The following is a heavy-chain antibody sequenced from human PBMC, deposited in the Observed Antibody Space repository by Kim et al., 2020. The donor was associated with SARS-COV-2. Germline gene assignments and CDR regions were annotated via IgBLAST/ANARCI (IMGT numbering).Heavy chain of an antibody. J-gene: IGHJ6*01. CDR3: ARDYSGSWYRSPFYYCY. D-gene: IGHD6-13*01. V-gene: IGHV4-34*01. CDR1: GGSFSGYY. CDR2: INHSGST. Sequence: SETLSLTCAVYGGSFSGYYWSWIRQPPGKGLEWIGEINHSGSTNYNPSLKSRVTISVDTSKNQFSLKLSSVTAADTAVYYCARDYSGSWYRSPFYYCY.